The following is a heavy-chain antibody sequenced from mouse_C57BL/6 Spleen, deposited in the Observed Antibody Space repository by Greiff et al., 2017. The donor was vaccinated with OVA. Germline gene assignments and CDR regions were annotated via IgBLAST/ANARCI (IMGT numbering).Heavy chain of an antibody. CDR3: TGFNWDEGWFAY. Sequence: EVKLLESGGGLVQPGGSMKLSCVASGFTFSNYWMNWVRQSPEKGLEWVAQIRLKSDNYATHYAESVKGRFTISRDDSKSSVYLQMNNLRAEDTGIYYCTGFNWDEGWFAYWGQGTLVTVSA. CDR2: IRLKSDNYAT. CDR1: GFTFSNYW. J-gene: IGHJ3*01. D-gene: IGHD4-1*02. V-gene: IGHV6-3*01.